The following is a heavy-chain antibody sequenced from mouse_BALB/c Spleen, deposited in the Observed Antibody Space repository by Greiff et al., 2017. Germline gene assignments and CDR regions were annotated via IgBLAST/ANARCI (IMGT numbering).Heavy chain of an antibody. CDR2: ISTYYGNT. CDR3: ARGVTTVDGAMDY. Sequence: VKLQESGPELVRPGVSVKISCKGSGYTFTDYAMHWVKQSHAKSLEWIGVISTYYGNTNYNQKFKGKATMTVDKSSSTAYMELARLTSEDSAIYYCARGVTTVDGAMDYWGQGTSVTVSS. V-gene: IGHV1-67*01. CDR1: GYTFTDYA. D-gene: IGHD1-1*01. J-gene: IGHJ4*01.